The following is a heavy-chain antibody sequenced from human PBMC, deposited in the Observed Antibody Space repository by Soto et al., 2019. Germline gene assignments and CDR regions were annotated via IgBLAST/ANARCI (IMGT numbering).Heavy chain of an antibody. CDR3: ARGRYGDY. D-gene: IGHD1-1*01. V-gene: IGHV1-18*01. J-gene: IGHJ4*02. CDR2: ISAHNDNT. CDR1: GYTFTSYG. Sequence: QVHLVQSGAEVRKPGASVKVSCKGSGYTFTSYGIAWVRQAPGQGLEWMGWISAHNDNTNYAQKVQGRVTVTRDTSTSTASMELRVLRSDDTAVYYCARGRYGDYWGQGALVTVSS.